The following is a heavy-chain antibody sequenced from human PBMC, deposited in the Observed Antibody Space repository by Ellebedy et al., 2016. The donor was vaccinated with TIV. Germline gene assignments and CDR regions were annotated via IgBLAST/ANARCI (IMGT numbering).Heavy chain of an antibody. J-gene: IGHJ4*02. CDR1: GYSFTTYW. D-gene: IGHD2-15*01. CDR3: ARVGEVAATPCSY. CDR2: IYAGDSDT. Sequence: GESLKISCKGSGYSFTTYWIGWVRQMSGKGLEWMWIIYAGDSDTRYSPSFQGQVTISADKSISTAYLQLSSLKASDPAMYYCARVGEVAATPCSYWGQGTLVTVSS. V-gene: IGHV5-51*01.